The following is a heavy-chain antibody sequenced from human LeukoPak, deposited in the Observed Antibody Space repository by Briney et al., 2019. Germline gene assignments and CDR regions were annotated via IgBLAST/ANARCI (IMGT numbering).Heavy chain of an antibody. J-gene: IGHJ5*02. D-gene: IGHD4-17*01. Sequence: GGSLRLSCAASGFTFSSYGMHWVRQAPGKGLEGVAVISYDGSNKYYADSVKGRFTISRDNSKNTLYLQMNSLRAEDTAVYYCAKLAYGDYVWFDHWGQGTLVTVSS. CDR1: GFTFSSYG. V-gene: IGHV3-30*18. CDR3: AKLAYGDYVWFDH. CDR2: ISYDGSNK.